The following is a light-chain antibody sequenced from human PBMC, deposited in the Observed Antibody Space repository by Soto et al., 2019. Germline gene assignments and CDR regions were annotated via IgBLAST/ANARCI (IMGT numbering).Light chain of an antibody. CDR2: DTS. CDR3: LQDQAYPLT. CDR1: QDIRYN. V-gene: IGKV1-17*01. J-gene: IGKJ1*01. Sequence: DIQMTQSPSSLSASVGDRVTITCRASQDIRYNLGWYQQRPGKAPERLIYDTSTLASGVPSRFSGSGSGTDFTLTIGSLQAEDFATYYCLQDQAYPLTFGPGTKVELK.